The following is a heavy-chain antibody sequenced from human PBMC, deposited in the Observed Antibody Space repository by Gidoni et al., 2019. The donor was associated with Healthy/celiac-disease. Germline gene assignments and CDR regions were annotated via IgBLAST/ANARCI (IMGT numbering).Heavy chain of an antibody. CDR3: ARDLTVYGYSSGRVPFDY. CDR2: INWNGGST. D-gene: IGHD6-19*01. Sequence: EVQLVESGGGVVRPGGSLRLSCAASGFTLYDYSMSWVRQAPGKGLEWVYGINWNGGSTGYADSVKGRFTISRDNAKNSLYLQMNSLRAEDTALYYCARDLTVYGYSSGRVPFDYWGQGTLVTVSS. V-gene: IGHV3-20*04. J-gene: IGHJ4*02. CDR1: GFTLYDYS.